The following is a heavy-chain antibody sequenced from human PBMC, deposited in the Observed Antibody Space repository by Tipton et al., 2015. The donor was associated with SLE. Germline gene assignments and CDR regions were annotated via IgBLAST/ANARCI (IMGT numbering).Heavy chain of an antibody. CDR1: GGPISSGSYY. CDR2: IYTSGST. CDR3: ARDSAGRGYSGFLGI. J-gene: IGHJ3*02. V-gene: IGHV4-61*02. Sequence: TLSLTCTVSGGPISSGSYYWSWIRQPAGKGLEWIGRIYTSGSTNYNPSLKSRVTISVDTPKNRFSLKLSSVTAADTAVYYCARDSAGRGYSGFLGIWGQGTMVTVSS. D-gene: IGHD5-12*01.